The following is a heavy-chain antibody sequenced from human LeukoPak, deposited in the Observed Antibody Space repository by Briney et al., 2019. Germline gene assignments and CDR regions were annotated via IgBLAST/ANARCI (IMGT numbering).Heavy chain of an antibody. CDR3: ARETQVFGVVTGY. D-gene: IGHD3-3*01. CDR2: ISSSSSYI. Sequence: GGSLGLSCAASGFTFSSYSMNWVRQAPGKGLEWVSSISSSSSYIYYADSVKGRFTISRDNAKNSLYLQMNSLRAEDTAVYYCARETQVFGVVTGYWGQGTLVTVSS. V-gene: IGHV3-21*01. CDR1: GFTFSSYS. J-gene: IGHJ4*02.